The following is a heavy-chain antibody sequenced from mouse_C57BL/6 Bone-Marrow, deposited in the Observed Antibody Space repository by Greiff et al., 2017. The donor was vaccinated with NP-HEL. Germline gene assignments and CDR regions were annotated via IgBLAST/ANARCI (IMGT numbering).Heavy chain of an antibody. CDR3: ARRDYYYGSSYYYAMDY. CDR2: IDPSDSYT. D-gene: IGHD1-1*01. V-gene: IGHV1-69*01. Sequence: QVQLQQPGAELVMPGASVKLSCKASGYTFTSYWMHWVKQRPGQGLEWIGEIDPSDSYTNYTQKFKGKSTLTVDKSSSTAYMQLSSLTSEDSAVYYCARRDYYYGSSYYYAMDYWGQGTSVTVSS. CDR1: GYTFTSYW. J-gene: IGHJ4*01.